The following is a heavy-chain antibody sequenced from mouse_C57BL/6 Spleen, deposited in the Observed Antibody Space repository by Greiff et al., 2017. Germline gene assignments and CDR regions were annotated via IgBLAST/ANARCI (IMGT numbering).Heavy chain of an antibody. J-gene: IGHJ4*01. D-gene: IGHD1-1*01. Sequence: QVQLQQSGAELARPGASVKLSCKASGYTFTSYGISWVKQRTGQGLEWIGEIYPRSGNTYYNEKFKGKATLTADKSSSTAYMELRSLTSEDSAVYFGARGGITTVVAFYAMDYWGQGTSVTVSS. CDR2: IYPRSGNT. CDR3: ARGGITTVVAFYAMDY. CDR1: GYTFTSYG. V-gene: IGHV1-81*01.